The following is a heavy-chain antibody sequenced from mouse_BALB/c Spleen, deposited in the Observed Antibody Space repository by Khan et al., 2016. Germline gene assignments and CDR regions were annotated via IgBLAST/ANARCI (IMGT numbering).Heavy chain of an antibody. J-gene: IGHJ1*01. CDR3: AREGGYYRGSNWYFDV. V-gene: IGHV1-7*01. CDR1: GYTFTTYW. D-gene: IGHD1-1*01. CDR2: INPSTGST. Sequence: QVQLQESGAELAKPGASVKMSCKASGYTFTTYWMHWVKQRPGQGLEWIGYINPSTGSTEYNQRFKDKATLTADKSSSTAYMQFSSLNSDDSAVXYCAREGGYYRGSNWYFDVWGAGTTVTVSS.